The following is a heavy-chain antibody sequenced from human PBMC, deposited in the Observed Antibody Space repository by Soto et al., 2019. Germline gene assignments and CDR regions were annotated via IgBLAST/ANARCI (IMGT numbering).Heavy chain of an antibody. CDR3: ARDLKCSGGSCYPNWFDP. CDR1: GGTFSSYA. D-gene: IGHD2-15*01. Sequence: SVKVSCKASGGTFSSYAISWVRQAPGQGLEWMGGIIPIFGTANYAQKFQGRVTITADESTSTAYIELSSLRSEDTAVYYCARDLKCSGGSCYPNWFDPWGQGTLVTVSS. J-gene: IGHJ5*02. CDR2: IIPIFGTA. V-gene: IGHV1-69*13.